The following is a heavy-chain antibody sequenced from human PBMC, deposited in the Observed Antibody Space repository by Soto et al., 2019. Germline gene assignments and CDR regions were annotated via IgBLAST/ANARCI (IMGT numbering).Heavy chain of an antibody. J-gene: IGHJ6*02. CDR2: IKQDGSEK. V-gene: IGHV3-7*01. CDR3: ARIASAGRGWDV. Sequence: EVQLVESGGGLVQPGGSLRLSCAASGFTFSSYWMSWVRQAPVKGLEWVGNIKQDGSEKNYVDSMEGRFTISRDNAENSLYLQMNSLRGEDTAVYYCARIASAGRGWDVWGQGTTVVVSS. D-gene: IGHD6-13*01. CDR1: GFTFSSYW.